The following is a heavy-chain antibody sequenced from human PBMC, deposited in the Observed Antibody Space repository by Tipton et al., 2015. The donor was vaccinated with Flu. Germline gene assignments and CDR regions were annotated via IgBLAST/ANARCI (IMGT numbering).Heavy chain of an antibody. D-gene: IGHD5-18*01. V-gene: IGHV3-33*01. J-gene: IGHJ4*02. CDR1: GFTFSSYG. Sequence: SLRLSCAASGFTFSSYGMHWVRQAPGKGLEWVAVIWYDGSNKYYADSVKGRFTISRDNSKNTLYLQMNSLRAEDTAVYYCARDNDGCSYEVHQGFDYWGQGTLVTVSS. CDR3: ARDNDGCSYEVHQGFDY. CDR2: IWYDGSNK.